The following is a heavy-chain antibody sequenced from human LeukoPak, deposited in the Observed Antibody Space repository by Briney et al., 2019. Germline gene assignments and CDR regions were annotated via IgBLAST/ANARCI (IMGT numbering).Heavy chain of an antibody. CDR1: GFRSSTFW. CDR3: ATSDDAAGTS. CDR2: INQNGGVK. J-gene: IGHJ5*02. D-gene: IGHD6-25*01. Sequence: PGGSLRLSCAASGFRSSTFWMSWVRQAPGKGLEWVANINQNGGVKHYVDSVKGRFTISRDNAKNSLYLQMTSLRADDTAVYYCATSDDAAGTSWGQGTLVTVS. V-gene: IGHV3-7*03.